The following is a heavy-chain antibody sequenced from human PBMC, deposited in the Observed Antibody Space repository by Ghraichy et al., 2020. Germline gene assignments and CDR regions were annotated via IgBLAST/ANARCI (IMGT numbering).Heavy chain of an antibody. V-gene: IGHV4-59*01. CDR1: GGSISSYY. CDR3: ARDDYFDY. Sequence: SETLSLTCTVSGGSISSYYWSWIRQPPGKGLEWIGYIYYSGSTNYNPSLKSRVTISVDTSKNQFSLKLSSVTAADTAVYYCARDDYFDYWGQGTLVTVSS. CDR2: IYYSGST. J-gene: IGHJ4*02.